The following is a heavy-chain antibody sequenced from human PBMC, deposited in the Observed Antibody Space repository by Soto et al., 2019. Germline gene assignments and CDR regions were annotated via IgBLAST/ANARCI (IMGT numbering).Heavy chain of an antibody. J-gene: IGHJ4*02. CDR2: IYRTGST. CDR1: GGSFTSNNW. V-gene: IGHV4-4*02. D-gene: IGHD5-12*01. Sequence: PSETLSLTCAVSGGSFTSNNWWTWVRQPPGQGLEWIGEIYRTGSTNYNPSLKSRVTISLDKSENQFSLKVTSLTAADTAVYYCASRDPGSSVDYWGQGTLVTVSS. CDR3: ASRDPGSSVDY.